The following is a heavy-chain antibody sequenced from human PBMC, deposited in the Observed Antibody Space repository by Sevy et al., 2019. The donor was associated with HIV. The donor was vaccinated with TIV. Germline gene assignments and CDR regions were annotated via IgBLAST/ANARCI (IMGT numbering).Heavy chain of an antibody. Sequence: GGSLRLSCAASGFTFSNYWMSWVHQAPGKGLEWVANIKRDGSEKYYVDSVKGRLTISRDNAKNSLYLQMNSLRAEETALYYCARDCNSASCLWGLDVWGQGTTVTVSS. CDR1: GFTFSNYW. J-gene: IGHJ6*02. CDR2: IKRDGSEK. D-gene: IGHD2-2*01. V-gene: IGHV3-7*03. CDR3: ARDCNSASCLWGLDV.